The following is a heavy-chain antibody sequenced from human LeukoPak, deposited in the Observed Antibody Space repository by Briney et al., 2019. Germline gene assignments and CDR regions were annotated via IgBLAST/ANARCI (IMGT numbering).Heavy chain of an antibody. CDR2: INPNSGGT. D-gene: IGHD5-12*01. CDR3: ARGYSGYDSPFDY. V-gene: IGHV1-2*02. CDR1: GYTFTGYY. J-gene: IGHJ4*02. Sequence: ASVKVSCKASGYTFTGYYMHWVRQAPGQGIEWMGWINPNSGGTNYAQKFQGRVTMTRDTSISTAYMELTRLRSEDTAVYYCARGYSGYDSPFDYWGQGTLVTVSS.